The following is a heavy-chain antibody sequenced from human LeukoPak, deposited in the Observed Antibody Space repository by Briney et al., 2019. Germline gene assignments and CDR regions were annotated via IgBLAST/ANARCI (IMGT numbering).Heavy chain of an antibody. Sequence: PGGSLRLSCVLPLFSLNSSWISWVRQAPGKGLEWVANIKQDGSEKYYVDSVKGRFTISRDNAKKSLSLQMNILRAEDTAVYYCARYKNYDRYFDSWGRGTLVTVSS. CDR1: LFSLNSSW. CDR3: ARYKNYDRYFDS. J-gene: IGHJ4*02. V-gene: IGHV3-7*01. CDR2: IKQDGSEK. D-gene: IGHD3-22*01.